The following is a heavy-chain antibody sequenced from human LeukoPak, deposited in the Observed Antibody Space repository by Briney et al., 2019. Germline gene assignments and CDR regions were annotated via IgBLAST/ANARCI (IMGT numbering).Heavy chain of an antibody. V-gene: IGHV1-46*01. J-gene: IGHJ4*02. CDR3: VRDRTKYCSSTSCPLDY. CDR1: GYSFTSHY. Sequence: ASVKVSCKASGYSFTSHYMHWVRQAPGQGLEWLGLINPSGSSTLYAQKFQGRVTMTRDMSTTTDYMELSSLRSEDTAVYYCVRDRTKYCSSTSCPLDYWGQGTLVTVSS. D-gene: IGHD2-2*01. CDR2: INPSGSST.